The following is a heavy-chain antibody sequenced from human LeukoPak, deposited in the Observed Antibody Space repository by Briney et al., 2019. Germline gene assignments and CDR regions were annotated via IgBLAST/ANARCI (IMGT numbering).Heavy chain of an antibody. V-gene: IGHV3-30*03. CDR1: GFTFSSYG. D-gene: IGHD1-1*01. J-gene: IGHJ4*02. CDR2: ISYDGSNK. CDR3: ARARTGTGLGY. Sequence: GRSLRLSCAASGFTFSSYGMHWVRQAPGKGLEWVAVISYDGSNKYYADSVKGRFTISRDNSKNTLYLQMNSLRAEDTAVYYCARARTGTGLGYWGQGTLVTVSS.